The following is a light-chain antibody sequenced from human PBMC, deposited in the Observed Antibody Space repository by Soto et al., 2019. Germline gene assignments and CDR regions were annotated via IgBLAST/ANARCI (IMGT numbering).Light chain of an antibody. V-gene: IGKV3-15*01. CDR2: GAS. Sequence: EIVMTQSPATLSVSPGERATLSCRASQSVSSNLAWYQQKPGQAPRLLIYGASTRATGIPVRFSGSGSGTEFTLTISSLQSEDFAVYYCQQYNNWPSGTFGQGTKVEIK. CDR1: QSVSSN. CDR3: QQYNNWPSGT. J-gene: IGKJ1*01.